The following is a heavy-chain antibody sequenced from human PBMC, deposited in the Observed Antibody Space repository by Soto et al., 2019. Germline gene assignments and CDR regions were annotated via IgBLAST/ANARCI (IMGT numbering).Heavy chain of an antibody. V-gene: IGHV1-69*01. J-gene: IGHJ6*02. D-gene: IGHD2-15*01. Sequence: QVQLVQSGAEVKKPGSSVKVSCKASGGTFSTYGITWVRQAPGQGLEWIGGITPIFGTTNYAQKFQGRVTISADEITNTAYLEVSSLRSEDTAVYLCARDQGPDCSGGSCYYYYGMDVWGQGTTVTVSS. CDR1: GGTFSTYG. CDR2: ITPIFGTT. CDR3: ARDQGPDCSGGSCYYYYGMDV.